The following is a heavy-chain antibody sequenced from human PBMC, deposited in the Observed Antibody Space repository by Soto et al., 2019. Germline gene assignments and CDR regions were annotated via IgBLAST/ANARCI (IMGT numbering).Heavy chain of an antibody. J-gene: IGHJ3*02. CDR2: INDSGGST. D-gene: IGHD6-13*01. V-gene: IGHV3-23*01. Sequence: GGSLRLSCAASGFTFSSHAMSWVRQAPGKGLEWVSTINDSGGSTYYADSVKGRFTISRDNSKNTLYLQMNSLRAEDTALYYCARTAAEDAFDVFDIWGQGTMVTVSS. CDR1: GFTFSSHA. CDR3: ARTAAEDAFDVFDI.